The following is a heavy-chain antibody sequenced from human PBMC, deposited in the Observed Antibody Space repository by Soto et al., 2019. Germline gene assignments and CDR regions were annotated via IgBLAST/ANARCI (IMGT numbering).Heavy chain of an antibody. Sequence: QVQLVQSGAEVKKPGSSVKVSCKASGGTFGSYTIGWVRQTPGQGLEWMGGIIPMFRAPNYAQKFQGRVTITADESTTTAYMELSSLRSEDTAVYYCARVGEYSRSSFDYWGQGTLVTVSS. CDR1: GGTFGSYT. V-gene: IGHV1-69*12. CDR3: ARVGEYSRSSFDY. J-gene: IGHJ4*02. D-gene: IGHD6-6*01. CDR2: IIPMFRAP.